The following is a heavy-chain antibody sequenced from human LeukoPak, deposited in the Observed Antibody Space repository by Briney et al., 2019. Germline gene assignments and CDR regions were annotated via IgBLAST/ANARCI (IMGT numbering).Heavy chain of an antibody. CDR1: GDSISSSSSY. D-gene: IGHD1-1*01. Sequence: SETLSLTCIVSGDSISSSSSYWGWIRQPPGTGLEWIGNFYYTGSTYYNPSLKSRVTISADTSKSQFSMRLRSVTVADTAVYYCARQGPTETFDYWGQGALVTVSS. CDR2: FYYTGST. J-gene: IGHJ4*02. CDR3: ARQGPTETFDY. V-gene: IGHV4-39*01.